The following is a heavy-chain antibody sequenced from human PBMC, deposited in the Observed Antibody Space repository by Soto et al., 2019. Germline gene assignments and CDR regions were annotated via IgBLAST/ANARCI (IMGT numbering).Heavy chain of an antibody. Sequence: QVQLVQSGPEVKKPGASVRVSCKASGYTFTGYYIHWVRQAPGQGLEWMGWVSPPSGGTNLAQRFQGRVTLTRDTSINTAYMELSSLRSGDTALYFCAREFDSGDCGLDLWGQGTTVSVSS. CDR3: AREFDSGDCGLDL. CDR1: GYTFTGYY. CDR2: VSPPSGGT. D-gene: IGHD4-17*01. V-gene: IGHV1-2*02. J-gene: IGHJ6*02.